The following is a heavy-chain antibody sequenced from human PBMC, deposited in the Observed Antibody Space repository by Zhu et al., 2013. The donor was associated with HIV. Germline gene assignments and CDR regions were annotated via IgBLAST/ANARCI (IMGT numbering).Heavy chain of an antibody. D-gene: IGHD2-21*02. CDR2: INPNSGGT. CDR1: GYTFTGYY. V-gene: IGHV1-2*02. CDR3: ARAYGRVVVTAIALGY. J-gene: IGHJ4*02. Sequence: QVQLVQSGAEVKKPGASVKVSCKASGYTFTGYYMHWVRQAPGQGLEWMGWINPNSGGTNYAQKFQGRVTMTRDTSISTAYMELSRLRSDDTAVYYCARAYGRVVVTAIALGYWGQGTLVTVSS.